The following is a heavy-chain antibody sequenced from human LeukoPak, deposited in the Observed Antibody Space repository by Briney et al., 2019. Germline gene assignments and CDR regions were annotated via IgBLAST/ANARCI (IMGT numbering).Heavy chain of an antibody. D-gene: IGHD4-11*01. CDR3: ARSYSNYDSGDY. Sequence: ASVKVSCKASGYTFTSFGLSWVRQAPGQGLEWMGWISAYNGYTNYAQKLQGRVTMTTDTSTSTAYMELRSLRSDDTAVYYCARSYSNYDSGDYWGQGTLVTVSS. CDR1: GYTFTSFG. J-gene: IGHJ4*02. CDR2: ISAYNGYT. V-gene: IGHV1-18*01.